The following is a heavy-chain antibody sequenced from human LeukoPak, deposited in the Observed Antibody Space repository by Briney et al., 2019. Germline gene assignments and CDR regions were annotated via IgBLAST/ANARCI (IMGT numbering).Heavy chain of an antibody. CDR2: IIPIFGTA. Sequence: ASVKVSCKASGGTFSSYAISWVRQAPGQGLEWMGGIIPIFGTANYAQKSQGRVTITADESTSTAYMELSSLRSEDTAVYYCARDNVHGGTFDYWGQGTLVTVSS. J-gene: IGHJ4*02. D-gene: IGHD4-23*01. CDR1: GGTFSSYA. CDR3: ARDNVHGGTFDY. V-gene: IGHV1-69*13.